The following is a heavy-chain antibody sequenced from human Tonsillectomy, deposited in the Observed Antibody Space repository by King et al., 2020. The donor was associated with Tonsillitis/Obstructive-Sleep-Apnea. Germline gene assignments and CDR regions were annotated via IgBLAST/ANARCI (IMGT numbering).Heavy chain of an antibody. CDR1: GFTFSSYA. CDR2: ISYDGNNK. J-gene: IGHJ4*02. Sequence: VQLVEAGGGVVQPGRSLRLSCAASGFTFSSYAMHWVRQAPGKGLEWVAVISYDGNNKYYADSVKGRFTISRDNSKNTLYLQMNSLRAEDTAVYYCARVPGEWGLSSIDYWGQGTLVTVSS. CDR3: ARVPGEWGLSSIDY. V-gene: IGHV3-30*04. D-gene: IGHD1-26*01.